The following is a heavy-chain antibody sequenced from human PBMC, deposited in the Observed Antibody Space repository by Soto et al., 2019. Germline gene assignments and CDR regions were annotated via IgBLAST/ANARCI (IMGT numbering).Heavy chain of an antibody. Sequence: QTGGSLRLSCAASGFTFSSYAMSWVRQAPGKGLEWVSAISGSGGSTYYADSVKGRFTISRDNSKNTLYLQMNSLRAEDTAVYYCAKSYYNSSGYYHPYYYYGMDVWGQGTTGTVSS. V-gene: IGHV3-23*01. CDR3: AKSYYNSSGYYHPYYYYGMDV. CDR1: GFTFSSYA. J-gene: IGHJ6*02. D-gene: IGHD3-22*01. CDR2: ISGSGGST.